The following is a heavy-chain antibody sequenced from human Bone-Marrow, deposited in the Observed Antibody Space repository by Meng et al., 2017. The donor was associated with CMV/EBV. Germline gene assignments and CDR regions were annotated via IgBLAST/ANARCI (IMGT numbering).Heavy chain of an antibody. CDR1: GAPFIGY. D-gene: IGHD1-26*01. Sequence: VPSQRWGPGLLTPSEPLPLPCGVYGAPFIGYWSWVRQPPGKGLEWIGEITHSGSTNYNVSLKSRVTISIDTSKNQFSLKLSSVTATDTAVYYCAPGFRSWSGSYSSWGQETLVTVSS. CDR3: APGFRSWSGSYSS. J-gene: IGHJ4*02. CDR2: ITHSGST. V-gene: IGHV4-34*01.